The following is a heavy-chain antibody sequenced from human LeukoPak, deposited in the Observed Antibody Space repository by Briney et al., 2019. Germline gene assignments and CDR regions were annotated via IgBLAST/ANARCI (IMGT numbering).Heavy chain of an antibody. J-gene: IGHJ4*02. CDR3: ARGRYYYDSSGYYSLVY. CDR2: INPNSGGT. D-gene: IGHD3-22*01. Sequence: ASVKVSCKGSGYTITAHYMHWMRQAPGQAPEWMGWINPNSGGTNYAQKFQGRVTMTRDTSISTAYMELSRLRSDDTAVYYCARGRYYYDSSGYYSLVYWGQGTLVTVSS. CDR1: GYTITAHY. V-gene: IGHV1-2*02.